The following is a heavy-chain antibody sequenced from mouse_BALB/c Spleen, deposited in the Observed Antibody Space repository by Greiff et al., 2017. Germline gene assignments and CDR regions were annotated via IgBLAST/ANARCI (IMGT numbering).Heavy chain of an antibody. V-gene: IGHV5-6-4*01. CDR1: GFTFSSYT. CDR2: ISSGGSYT. Sequence: EVKLMESGGGLVKPGGSLKLSCAASGFTFSSYTMSWVRQTPEKRLEWVATISSGGSYTYYPDSVKGRFTISRDNAKNTLYLQMSSLKSEDTAMYYCTRGEGITTDYYAMDYWGQGTSVTVSS. J-gene: IGHJ4*01. D-gene: IGHD1-1*01. CDR3: TRGEGITTDYYAMDY.